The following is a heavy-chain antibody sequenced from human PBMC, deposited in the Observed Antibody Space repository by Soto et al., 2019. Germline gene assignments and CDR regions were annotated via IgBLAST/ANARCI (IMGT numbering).Heavy chain of an antibody. CDR1: GGSFSGYY. J-gene: IGHJ6*02. D-gene: IGHD5-12*01. V-gene: IGHV4-34*01. CDR2: INHSGST. Sequence: SETLSLTCAVYGGSFSGYYWSWIRQPPGKGLEWIGEINHSGSTNYNPSLKSRVTISVDTSKNQFSLKLSSVTAADTAVYYCARVRYSGYDYPDYYYGMDVWGQGTTVTVSS. CDR3: ARVRYSGYDYPDYYYGMDV.